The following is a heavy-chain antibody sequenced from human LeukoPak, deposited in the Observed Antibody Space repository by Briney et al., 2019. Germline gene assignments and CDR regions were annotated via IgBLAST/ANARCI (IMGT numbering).Heavy chain of an antibody. D-gene: IGHD1-26*01. V-gene: IGHV3-48*04. CDR2: ISSSSSTI. CDR3: ARDPIVGATLDHFDY. CDR1: GFTFSSYS. J-gene: IGHJ4*02. Sequence: GGSLRLSCVDSGFTFSSYSMNWVRQAPGKGLEWVPYISSSSSTIYYADSVKGRFTISRDNAKNSLYLQMNSLRAEDTAVYYCARDPIVGATLDHFDYWGQGTLVTVSS.